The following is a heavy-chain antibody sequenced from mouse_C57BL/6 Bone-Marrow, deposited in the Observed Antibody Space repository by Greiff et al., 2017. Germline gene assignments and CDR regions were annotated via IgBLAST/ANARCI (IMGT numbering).Heavy chain of an antibody. CDR2: ISTGGGST. J-gene: IGHJ4*01. V-gene: IGHV5-12*01. Sequence: DVKLVESGGGLVQPGGSLKLSCAASGFTFSDYYMYWVRQTPEKRLEWVAYISTGGGSTYYPDTVKGRFTISRDNAKNTLYLQMSRLKSEDTAMYYCARHRDGNGYAMDYWGQGTSVTVSS. D-gene: IGHD2-1*01. CDR3: ARHRDGNGYAMDY. CDR1: GFTFSDYY.